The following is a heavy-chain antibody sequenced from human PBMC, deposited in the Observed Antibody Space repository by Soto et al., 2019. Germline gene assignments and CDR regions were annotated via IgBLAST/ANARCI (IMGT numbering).Heavy chain of an antibody. CDR2: INSDGSST. CDR1: GFTFSSYW. Sequence: GGSLRLSCAASGFTFSSYWMHWVRPAPGKGLVWVSRINSDGSSTSYADSVKGRFTISRANAKNTLYLQMNSLSAEDTAVYYGAFLTSRGDKGRGAFDYWGQGTLGTVSS. D-gene: IGHD7-27*01. J-gene: IGHJ4*02. V-gene: IGHV3-74*01. CDR3: AFLTSRGDKGRGAFDY.